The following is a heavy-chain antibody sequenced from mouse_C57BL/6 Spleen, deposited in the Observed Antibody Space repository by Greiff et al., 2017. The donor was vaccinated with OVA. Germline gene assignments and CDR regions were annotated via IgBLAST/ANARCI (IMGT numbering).Heavy chain of an antibody. D-gene: IGHD1-1*01. Sequence: EVKLQESGPGLVKPSQSLSLTCSVTGYSITSGYYWNWIRQFPGNKLEWMGYISYDGSNNYNPSLKNRISITRDTSKNQFFLKLNSVTTEDTATYYCARDRGTTVVATNYAMDYWGQGTSVTVSS. CDR1: GYSITSGYY. V-gene: IGHV3-6*01. CDR2: ISYDGSN. CDR3: ARDRGTTVVATNYAMDY. J-gene: IGHJ4*01.